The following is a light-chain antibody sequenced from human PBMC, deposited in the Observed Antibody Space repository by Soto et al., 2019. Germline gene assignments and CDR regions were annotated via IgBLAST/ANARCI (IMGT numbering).Light chain of an antibody. J-gene: IGKJ3*01. V-gene: IGKV1-27*01. CDR1: QGIVNY. Sequence: DIQMTQSPSSLSASVGDRVTITCRASQGIVNYLAWYQHKPGKVPKLLIYGASTLQSWVPSRFSGGGSGTEFTLTISSLQPEDVATYYCQKYNSALFTFGPGTKVDIK. CDR3: QKYNSALFT. CDR2: GAS.